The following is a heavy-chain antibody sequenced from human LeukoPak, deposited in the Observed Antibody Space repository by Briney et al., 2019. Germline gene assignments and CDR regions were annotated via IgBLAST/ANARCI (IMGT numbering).Heavy chain of an antibody. CDR3: ARGCSSTSCYRP. V-gene: IGHV3-30-3*01. D-gene: IGHD2-2*02. J-gene: IGHJ5*02. CDR1: GFTFSSYA. Sequence: GGSLRLSCAASGFTFSSYAMSWVRQAPGKGLEWVAVISYDGSNKYYADSVKGRFTISRDNSKNTLYLQMNSLRAEDTAVYYCARGCSSTSCYRPWGQGTLVTVSS. CDR2: ISYDGSNK.